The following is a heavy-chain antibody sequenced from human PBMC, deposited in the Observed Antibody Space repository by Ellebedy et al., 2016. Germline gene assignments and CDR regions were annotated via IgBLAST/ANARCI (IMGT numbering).Heavy chain of an antibody. CDR1: AYTFTNYF. CDR2: IVPFLGTA. CDR3: AREASASLDY. D-gene: IGHD2-2*01. V-gene: IGHV1-69*11. Sequence: SVKVSXXASAYTFTNYFIHWVRQAPGQGLEWMGKIVPFLGTATYAQQFQGRVTLSADESTSTVYMELRSLRSEDTAVYYCAREASASLDYWGQGTLVTVSS. J-gene: IGHJ4*02.